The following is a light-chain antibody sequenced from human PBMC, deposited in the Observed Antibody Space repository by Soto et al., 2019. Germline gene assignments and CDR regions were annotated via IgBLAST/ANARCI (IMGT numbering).Light chain of an antibody. CDR3: CSYARSSTMV. CDR2: EVR. V-gene: IGLV2-23*02. Sequence: QSALTQPASVSGSPGQSITISCTGANSDVASFDLVSWYQHHPGKAPKLIIYEVRKRPSGVSFRFSGSKSGNTASLTISGLQAEDEADYFCCSYARSSTMVFGGGTQLTVL. CDR1: NSDVASFDL. J-gene: IGLJ3*02.